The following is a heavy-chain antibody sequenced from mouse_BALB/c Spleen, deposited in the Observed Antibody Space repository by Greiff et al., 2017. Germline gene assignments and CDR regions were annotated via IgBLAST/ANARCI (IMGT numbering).Heavy chain of an antibody. D-gene: IGHD2-4*01. J-gene: IGHJ4*01. Sequence: DVKLVESGGGLVKPGGSLKLSCAASGFTFSDYYMYWVRQTPEKRLEWVATISDGGCYTYYPDSVKGRFTISRDNAKNNLYLQMSSLKSEDTAMYYCAREGGLHAMDYWGQGTSVTVSS. CDR3: AREGGLHAMDY. CDR2: ISDGGCYT. CDR1: GFTFSDYY. V-gene: IGHV5-4*02.